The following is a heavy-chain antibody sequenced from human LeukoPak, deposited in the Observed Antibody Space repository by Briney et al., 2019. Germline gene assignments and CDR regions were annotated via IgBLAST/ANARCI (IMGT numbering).Heavy chain of an antibody. D-gene: IGHD2-2*01. J-gene: IGHJ4*02. Sequence: SVKVSCKASGGTFSSYAISWVRQAPGQGLEWMGGIIPIFGTANYAQKFQGRVTITADESTSTAYMELSSLRSEDTAVYYCARVSPQGCSSTSCFYYFDYWGQGTLVTVSS. CDR3: ARVSPQGCSSTSCFYYFDY. CDR1: GGTFSSYA. CDR2: IIPIFGTA. V-gene: IGHV1-69*13.